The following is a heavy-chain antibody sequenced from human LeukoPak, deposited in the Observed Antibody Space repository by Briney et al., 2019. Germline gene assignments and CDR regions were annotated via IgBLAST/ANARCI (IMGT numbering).Heavy chain of an antibody. CDR1: GYTFTSYD. Sequence: ASVKVSCKASGYTFTSYDISWVRQAPGQGLEWMGWINPYNGNTNYAQKLQGRVTMTKDTSTSTAYMELRSLRSDDTAVYYCARDAQHYCSSTSCYGPRSGADYYYYYMDVWGKGTTVTVSS. D-gene: IGHD2-2*01. V-gene: IGHV1-18*01. CDR3: ARDAQHYCSSTSCYGPRSGADYYYYYMDV. CDR2: INPYNGNT. J-gene: IGHJ6*03.